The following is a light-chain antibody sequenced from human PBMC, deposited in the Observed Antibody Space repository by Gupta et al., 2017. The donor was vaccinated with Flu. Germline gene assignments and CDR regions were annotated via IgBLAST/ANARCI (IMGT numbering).Light chain of an antibody. CDR2: QAS. CDR3: QQDTHGLV. J-gene: IGKJ1*01. CDR1: QNIGTW. V-gene: IGKV1-5*03. Sequence: SPSPLSASIGDRVTSTCRASQNIGTWLDWYQQKPGKAPKLLIYQASAVNSGVPSRFSGSGSGTEFTLTSSSLQPDDSATYGCQQDTHGLVFGQGTKVE.